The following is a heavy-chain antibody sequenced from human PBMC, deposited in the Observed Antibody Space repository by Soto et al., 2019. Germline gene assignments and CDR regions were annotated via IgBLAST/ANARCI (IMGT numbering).Heavy chain of an antibody. J-gene: IGHJ6*02. CDR1: GGTFSSYA. D-gene: IGHD3-3*01. Sequence: QVQLVQSGAEVKKPGSSVKVSCKASGGTFSSYAISWVRQAPGQGLEWMGGIIPIFGTANYAQKFQGRVTITADKSTSTAYMELSILRSDDPDVYDCARERSTPEGHYDFWSGYHYYSYYGRDVWGQGTPVTVCS. V-gene: IGHV1-69*06. CDR2: IIPIFGTA. CDR3: ARERSTPEGHYDFWSGYHYYSYYGRDV.